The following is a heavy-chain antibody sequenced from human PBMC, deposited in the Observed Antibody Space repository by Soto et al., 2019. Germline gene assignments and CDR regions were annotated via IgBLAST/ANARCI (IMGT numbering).Heavy chain of an antibody. CDR1: GFTVSSDY. CDR3: ARGQGRGSISYYGMDV. J-gene: IGHJ6*02. Sequence: GGSLRLSCADSGFTVSSDYMSWARQAPGNGLEWVSVIYIGGSTYYADSLKGRFTISRDNSRNTLYLQMDSLRAEDTAVYYCARGQGRGSISYYGMDVWGQGTTDTVSS. V-gene: IGHV3-53*01. CDR2: IYIGGST. D-gene: IGHD3-16*01.